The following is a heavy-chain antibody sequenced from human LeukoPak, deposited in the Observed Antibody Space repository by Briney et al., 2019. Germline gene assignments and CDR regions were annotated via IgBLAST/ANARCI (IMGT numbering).Heavy chain of an antibody. CDR1: GYTFTGYY. J-gene: IGHJ6*04. V-gene: IGHV1-2*02. CDR2: INPNSGGT. CDR3: ASGGVTIFGVVPPADV. D-gene: IGHD3-3*01. Sequence: ASVKVSCRASGYTFTGYYMHWVRQAPGQGLEWMGWINPNSGGTNYAQKFQGRVTMTRDTSISTAYMELSRLRSDDTAVYSCASGGVTIFGVVPPADVWGKGTTVTVSS.